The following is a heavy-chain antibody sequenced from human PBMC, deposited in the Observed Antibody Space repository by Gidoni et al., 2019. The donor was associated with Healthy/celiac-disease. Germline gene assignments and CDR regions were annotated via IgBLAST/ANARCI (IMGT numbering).Heavy chain of an antibody. CDR3: TTDLSPDLIPYSTYYYYGMDV. D-gene: IGHD1-26*01. J-gene: IGHJ6*02. CDR1: GFTFSNAW. Sequence: EVQLVESGGGLVKPGGSLRLSCAASGFTFSNAWMSWVRQAPGKGLEWVGRIKSKTDGGTTDYAAPVKGRFTISRDDSKNTLYLQMNSLKTEDTAVYYCTTDLSPDLIPYSTYYYYGMDVWGQGTTVTVSS. V-gene: IGHV3-15*01. CDR2: IKSKTDGGTT.